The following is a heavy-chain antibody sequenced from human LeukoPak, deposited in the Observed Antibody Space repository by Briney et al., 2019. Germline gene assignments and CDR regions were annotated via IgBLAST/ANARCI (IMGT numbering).Heavy chain of an antibody. J-gene: IGHJ4*02. D-gene: IGHD1-26*01. CDR2: IRSKAYGGTT. CDR3: TARRGGSRLDY. Sequence: GGSLRLSCTASGFTFGDYAMSWVRQAPGKGLEWVGFIRSKAYGGTTEYAASVKGRFTISREDSNSVAYVQMNSLKTEDTDVYYCTARRGGSRLDYWGQGTLVTVSS. V-gene: IGHV3-49*04. CDR1: GFTFGDYA.